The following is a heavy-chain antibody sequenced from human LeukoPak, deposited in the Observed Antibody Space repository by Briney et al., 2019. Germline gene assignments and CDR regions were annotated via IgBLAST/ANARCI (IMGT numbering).Heavy chain of an antibody. CDR2: ISSSSSYI. V-gene: IGHV3-21*01. CDR1: GFTFSSYS. J-gene: IGHJ3*02. Sequence: PGGSLRLSCAASGFTFSSYSMNWVRQAPGKGLEWVSSISSSSSYIYYADSVKGRFTISRDNAKNSLYLQMNSLRAEDTAVYYCARVGYGDYYAFDIRGQGTMVTVSS. CDR3: ARVGYGDYYAFDI. D-gene: IGHD4-17*01.